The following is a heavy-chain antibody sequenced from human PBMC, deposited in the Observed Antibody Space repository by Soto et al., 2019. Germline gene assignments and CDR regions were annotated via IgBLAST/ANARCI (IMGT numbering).Heavy chain of an antibody. D-gene: IGHD6-13*01. J-gene: IGHJ6*02. V-gene: IGHV4-34*01. CDR1: GGSFIGYY. CDR3: ARGRYSSSWYDVYYYGMDF. Sequence: SETLCLTCAVYGGSFIGYYWSWIRQPPGKGLEWIGEINHSGSTNCNPSLKSRVTISVDTSKNQFSLKLSSVTAADTAVYYCARGRYSSSWYDVYYYGMDFWGQGTTVTVSS. CDR2: INHSGST.